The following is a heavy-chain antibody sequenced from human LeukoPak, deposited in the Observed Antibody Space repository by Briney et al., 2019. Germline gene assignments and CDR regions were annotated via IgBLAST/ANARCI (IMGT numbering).Heavy chain of an antibody. CDR2: ISSSGISI. Sequence: GGSLRLSCAASGFTFSNYEMNWVRQAPGKGLEWISYISSSGISIYYADSVKGRFTISRDNAKNSLYLQMSSLRAEDTAVYYCASWTETTMDPFDYWGQGTLVTVSS. J-gene: IGHJ4*02. V-gene: IGHV3-48*03. CDR1: GFTFSNYE. D-gene: IGHD3-10*01. CDR3: ASWTETTMDPFDY.